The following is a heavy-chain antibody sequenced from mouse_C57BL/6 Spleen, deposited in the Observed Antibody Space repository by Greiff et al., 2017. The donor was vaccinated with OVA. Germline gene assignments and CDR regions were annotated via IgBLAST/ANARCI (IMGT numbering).Heavy chain of an antibody. Sequence: EVMLVESGGGLVKPGGSLKLSCAASGFTFSSYAMSWVRQTPEKRLEWVATISDGGSYTSYPDNVKGRFTISRDNAKNNLYLQMSHLKSEDTAMYYCARAYYDYDVRFAYWGQGTLVTVSA. V-gene: IGHV5-4*03. CDR2: ISDGGSYT. CDR1: GFTFSSYA. CDR3: ARAYYDYDVRFAY. D-gene: IGHD2-4*01. J-gene: IGHJ3*01.